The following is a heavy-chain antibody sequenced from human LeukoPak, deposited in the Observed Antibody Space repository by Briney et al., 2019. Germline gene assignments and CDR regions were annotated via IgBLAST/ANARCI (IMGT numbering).Heavy chain of an antibody. D-gene: IGHD3-22*01. V-gene: IGHV1-69*05. Sequence: SVKVSCKASGGTFSSYAISWVRQAPGQGLEWMGRIIPIFGTANYAQKFQGRVTITTDESTSTAYMELSSLRSEDTAVYCCAQYYYDSSGYYSGHDYWGQGTLATVSS. J-gene: IGHJ4*02. CDR3: AQYYYDSSGYYSGHDY. CDR2: IIPIFGTA. CDR1: GGTFSSYA.